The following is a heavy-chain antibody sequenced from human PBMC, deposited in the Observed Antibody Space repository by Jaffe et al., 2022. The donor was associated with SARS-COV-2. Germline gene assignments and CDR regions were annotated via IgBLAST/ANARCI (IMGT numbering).Heavy chain of an antibody. J-gene: IGHJ6*02. CDR1: GYTFTSYY. D-gene: IGHD3-10*01. CDR3: ARDSATSSGSYNYYYYYGMDV. V-gene: IGHV1-46*01. Sequence: QVQLVQSGAEVKKPGASVKVSCKASGYTFTSYYMHWVRQAPGQGLEWMGIINPSGGSTSYAQKFQGRVTMTRDTSTSTVYMELSSLRSEDTAVYYCARDSATSSGSYNYYYYYGMDVWGQGTTVTVSS. CDR2: INPSGGST.